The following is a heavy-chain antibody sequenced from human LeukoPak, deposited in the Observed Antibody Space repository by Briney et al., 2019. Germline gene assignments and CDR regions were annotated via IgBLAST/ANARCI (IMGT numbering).Heavy chain of an antibody. CDR1: AFTFSDYY. CDR3: ARDSLLYYYDSSGGLDY. V-gene: IGHV3-11*01. D-gene: IGHD3-22*01. CDR2: ISSSGSTI. J-gene: IGHJ4*02. Sequence: PGGSLRLSCAASAFTFSDYYMSWIRQAPGKGLEWVSYISSSGSTIYYADSVKGRFTISRDNAKNSLYLQMNSLRAEDTAVYYCARDSLLYYYDSSGGLDYWGQGTLVTVSS.